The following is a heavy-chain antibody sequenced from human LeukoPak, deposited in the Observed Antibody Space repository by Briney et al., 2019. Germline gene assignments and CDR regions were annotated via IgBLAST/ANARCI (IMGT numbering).Heavy chain of an antibody. J-gene: IGHJ5*02. CDR3: AREWNYYGSGSVLRYNWFDP. CDR1: GGTFSSYA. Sequence: ASVKVSCKASGGTFSSYAISWVRQAPGQGLEWMGGIIPIFGTANYAQKFQGRVTITADESTSTAYMELSRLRSDDTAVYYCAREWNYYGSGSVLRYNWFDPWGQGTLVTVSS. V-gene: IGHV1-69*13. D-gene: IGHD3-10*01. CDR2: IIPIFGTA.